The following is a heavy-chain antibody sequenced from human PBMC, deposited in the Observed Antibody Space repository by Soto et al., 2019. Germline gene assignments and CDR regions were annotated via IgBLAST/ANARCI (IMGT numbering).Heavy chain of an antibody. CDR3: ARSQGSSTSLEIYYYYYYGMDV. CDR2: IIPISETT. CDR1: GGTFSSYA. D-gene: IGHD2-2*01. V-gene: IGHV1-69*01. Sequence: QVQLVQSGAEVKKPGSSVKVSCKASGGTFSSYAISWVRQAPGQGLEWMGGIIPISETTNYAQKFRGRVTSTADESKSTAYMELSSLRSEDTAVYYCARSQGSSTSLEIYYYYYYGMDVWGQGTTVTVSS. J-gene: IGHJ6*02.